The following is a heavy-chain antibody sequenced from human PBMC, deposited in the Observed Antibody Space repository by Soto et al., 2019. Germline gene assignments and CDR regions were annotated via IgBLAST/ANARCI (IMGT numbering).Heavy chain of an antibody. CDR1: GYTFTSYG. CDR3: ARNSASIWFGELSDWFDP. J-gene: IGHJ5*02. Sequence: ASVKVSCKASGYTFTSYGISWVRQAPGQGLEWMGWISAYNGNTNYAQKLQGRVTMTTDTSTSTAYMELRSLRSDDTAVYYCARNSASIWFGELSDWFDPWGQGTLVTVYS. V-gene: IGHV1-18*01. D-gene: IGHD3-10*01. CDR2: ISAYNGNT.